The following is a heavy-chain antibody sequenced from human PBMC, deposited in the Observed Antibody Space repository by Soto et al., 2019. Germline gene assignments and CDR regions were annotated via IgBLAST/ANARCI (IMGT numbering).Heavy chain of an antibody. CDR1: GFPISTYG. Sequence: EVQLLESGGGLVQPGGSLRLSCAASGFPISTYGMTWVLQAPGKGLEWFSAITGTGGNTYYVDSVKGRFTSSRDNSKNMLYLQVNSLRVEDTAVYYCARIRGYWYGLDVWGQRTTVTVSS. V-gene: IGHV3-23*01. J-gene: IGHJ6*02. CDR3: ARIRGYWYGLDV. CDR2: ITGTGGNT.